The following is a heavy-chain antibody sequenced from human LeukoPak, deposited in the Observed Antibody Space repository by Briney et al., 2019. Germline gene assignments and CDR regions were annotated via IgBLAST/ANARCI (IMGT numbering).Heavy chain of an antibody. CDR3: ARSPWGIAAAGH. CDR2: ISYSGST. J-gene: IGHJ4*02. Sequence: PLETLSLTCTVSGASVSSGSYFWSWIRQPPGKGLEWIGYISYSGSTNYNPSLKSRVTISVDTSKNQFSLKLSSVTAADTAVFYCARSPWGIAAAGHWGQGTLVTVFS. CDR1: GASVSSGSYF. D-gene: IGHD6-13*01. V-gene: IGHV4-61*01.